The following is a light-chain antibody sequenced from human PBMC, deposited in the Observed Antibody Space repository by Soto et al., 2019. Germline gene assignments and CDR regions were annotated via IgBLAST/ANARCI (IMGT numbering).Light chain of an antibody. J-gene: IGLJ3*02. V-gene: IGLV4-69*01. CDR3: QTWGTGIQV. Sequence: QLVLTQSPSASASLGASVMLTGTLSSGHGSYAIAWHQQQPEKGPRYLMKLNSDGSHSKGDGIPDRFSGSSSGAERYLTISSLQSEDEADYYCQTWGTGIQVFGGGTKLTVL. CDR1: SGHGSYA. CDR2: LNSDGSH.